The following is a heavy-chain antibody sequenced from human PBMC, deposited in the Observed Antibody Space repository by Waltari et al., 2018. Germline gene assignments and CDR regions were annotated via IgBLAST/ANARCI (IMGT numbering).Heavy chain of an antibody. CDR1: GFTFSNYN. J-gene: IGHJ5*02. CDR3: VREGSGFDP. Sequence: EVQLEESGGGLAQPGGSLRLSCDASGFTFSNYNFNWVRQAPGKGLEWVSFLSSCGGTIFYPESVKGRFTISRDDAKSSLYLQMNSLRAEDTAVYYCVREGSGFDPWGQGTQVTVSS. CDR2: LSSCGGTI. V-gene: IGHV3-48*03. D-gene: IGHD1-26*01.